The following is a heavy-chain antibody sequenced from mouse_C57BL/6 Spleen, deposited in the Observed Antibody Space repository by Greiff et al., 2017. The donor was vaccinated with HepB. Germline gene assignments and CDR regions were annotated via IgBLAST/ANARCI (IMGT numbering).Heavy chain of an antibody. Sequence: EVKLVESEGGLVQPGSSMKLSCTASGFTFSDYYMAWVRQVPEKGLEWVANINYDGSSTYYLDSLKSRFIISRDNAKNILYLQMSSLKSEDTATYYCARTLGDYFDYWGQGTTLTVSS. CDR1: GFTFSDYY. CDR3: ARTLGDYFDY. J-gene: IGHJ2*01. CDR2: INYDGSST. D-gene: IGHD3-1*01. V-gene: IGHV5-16*01.